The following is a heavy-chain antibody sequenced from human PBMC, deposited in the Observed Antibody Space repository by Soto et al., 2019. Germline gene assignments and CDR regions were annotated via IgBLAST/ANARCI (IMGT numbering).Heavy chain of an antibody. CDR2: IIPIFGTA. J-gene: IGHJ4*02. D-gene: IGHD1-26*01. CDR1: GGTFSSYS. CDR3: ARDGGRHSGGIDY. V-gene: IGHV1-69*01. Sequence: QVQLVQSGAEGKKPGSSVKVSCKASGGTFSSYSINWVRQAPGQGLEWMGEIIPIFGTANYAQKFQGRVTITADESTSTAYKELSNLRSEDTAVYYCARDGGRHSGGIDYWGQGTLVTVSS.